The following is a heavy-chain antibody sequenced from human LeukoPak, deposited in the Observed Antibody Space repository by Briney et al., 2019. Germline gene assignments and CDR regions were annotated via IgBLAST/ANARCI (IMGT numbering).Heavy chain of an antibody. CDR2: INHSGST. Sequence: SETLSLTCAVYGGSFSGYYWSWIRQPPGKGLEWIGEINHSGSTNYNPSLKSRVTISVDTSKNQFSLKLSSVTAADTAVYYCARGRRLYVSRFDYWGQGTLVTVSS. V-gene: IGHV4-34*01. J-gene: IGHJ4*02. D-gene: IGHD2-8*01. CDR3: ARGRRLYVSRFDY. CDR1: GGSFSGYY.